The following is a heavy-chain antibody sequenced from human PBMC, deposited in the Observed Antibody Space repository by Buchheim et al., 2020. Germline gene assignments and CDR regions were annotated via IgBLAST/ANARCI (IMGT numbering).Heavy chain of an antibody. CDR2: TYYSGTT. D-gene: IGHD4-11*01. J-gene: IGHJ4*02. V-gene: IGHV4-31*03. CDR3: ARGPGGIQGYRNSDY. CDR1: GGSISSGGYY. Sequence: QVQLQESGPGLVKPSQTLSLTCTVSGGSISSGGYYWSWIRQHPGKGLVCIGYTYYSGTTYSTPSLKSRVIISVDTSKNQFAVKLSSVTAAYTAVYYCARGPGGIQGYRNSDYWGQGTL.